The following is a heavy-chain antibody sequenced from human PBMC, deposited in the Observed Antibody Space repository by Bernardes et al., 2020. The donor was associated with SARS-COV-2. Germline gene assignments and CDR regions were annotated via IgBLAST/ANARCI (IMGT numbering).Heavy chain of an antibody. D-gene: IGHD7-27*01. V-gene: IGHV3-11*01. Sequence: GGSLRLSCAASGFALSDHYMSWFRQVPGKELEWVSYMSTGGSPMFYADSVKGRFTISRDIAKNSLYLQMNSLRVEDTAVYYCVREGPQGEPWGDCWGQGAPVTVSS. J-gene: IGHJ4*02. CDR1: GFALSDHY. CDR3: VREGPQGEPWGDC. CDR2: MSTGGSPM.